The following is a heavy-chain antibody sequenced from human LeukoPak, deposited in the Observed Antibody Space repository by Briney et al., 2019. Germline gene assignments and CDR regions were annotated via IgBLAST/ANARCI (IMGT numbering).Heavy chain of an antibody. CDR1: GGSISSGGYS. CDR3: ARVEMATAGLDY. V-gene: IGHV4-30-2*01. CDR2: IYHSGST. J-gene: IGHJ4*02. Sequence: PSETLSLTCAVSGGSISSGGYSWSWIRQPPGKGLEWIGYIYHSGSTYYNPSLKSRVTISVDRSKNQFSLKLSSVTAADTAVYYCARVEMATAGLDYWGQGTLVTVSS. D-gene: IGHD5-24*01.